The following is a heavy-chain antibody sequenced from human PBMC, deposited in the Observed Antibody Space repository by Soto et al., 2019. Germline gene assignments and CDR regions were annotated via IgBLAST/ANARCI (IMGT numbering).Heavy chain of an antibody. Sequence: QVQLVQSGAEVKKPGASVKVSCKASGYTFTSYGISWVRQAPGQGLEWMGWIGVYNNNRNYAQKVQGRVTMTTDTSTSTVYMELRSLISDDTAVYYCARDQLGARGDYWGQGTLVTVSS. V-gene: IGHV1-18*04. CDR3: ARDQLGARGDY. CDR1: GYTFTSYG. CDR2: IGVYNNNR. J-gene: IGHJ4*02. D-gene: IGHD3-10*01.